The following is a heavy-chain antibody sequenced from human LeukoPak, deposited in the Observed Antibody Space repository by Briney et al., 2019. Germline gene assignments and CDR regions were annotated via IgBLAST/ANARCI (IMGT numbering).Heavy chain of an antibody. CDR3: ARDLDWYYYDSSGYPGGLDY. V-gene: IGHV3-23*01. Sequence: GGSLRLSCAVSGLTFNNYAMSWVRQAPGKGLEWVSAISKSGDHTYYAASAKGRFTIYRDNSKNTQYLQMNSLRAEDTAVYYCARDLDWYYYDSSGYPGGLDYWGQGTLVTVSS. CDR2: ISKSGDHT. CDR1: GLTFNNYA. D-gene: IGHD3-22*01. J-gene: IGHJ4*02.